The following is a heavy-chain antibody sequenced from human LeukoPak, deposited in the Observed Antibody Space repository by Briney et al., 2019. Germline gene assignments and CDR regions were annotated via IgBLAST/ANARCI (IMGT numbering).Heavy chain of an antibody. J-gene: IGHJ4*02. V-gene: IGHV3-66*01. CDR3: TRDPDG. Sequence: PGGSLRLSCAASGFSVTNYYMSWVRRAPGNGLEWVSVIYSGGDTFHADSVKGRFILSRDISKNTLYLQMNSLRVDDTAVYYCTRDPDGWGQGTLVTVSS. CDR1: GFSVTNYY. CDR2: IYSGGDT.